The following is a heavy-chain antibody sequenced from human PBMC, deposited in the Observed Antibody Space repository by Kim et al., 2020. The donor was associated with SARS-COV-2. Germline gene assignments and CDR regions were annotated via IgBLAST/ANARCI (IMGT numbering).Heavy chain of an antibody. J-gene: IGHJ3*02. CDR1: GFTFSSYA. Sequence: GGSLRLSCAASGFTFSSYAMHWVRQAPGKGLEWVAVISYDGSNKYYADSVKGRFTISRDNSKNTLYLQMNSLRAEDTAVYYCARAPDKGAKPWAFDIWGQGTMVTVSS. V-gene: IGHV3-30-3*01. CDR3: ARAPDKGAKPWAFDI. CDR2: ISYDGSNK. D-gene: IGHD3-16*01.